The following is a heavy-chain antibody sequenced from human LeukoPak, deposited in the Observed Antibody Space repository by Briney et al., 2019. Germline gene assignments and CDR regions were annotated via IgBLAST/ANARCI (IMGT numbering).Heavy chain of an antibody. CDR1: GGTFSSYA. V-gene: IGHV1-69*04. J-gene: IGHJ6*02. Sequence: SSVTVSCKASGGTFSSYAISWVRQAPGQGLEWMGRIIPILGIANYAQKFQGRVTITADKSTSTAYMELSSLRSEDTAVYYCARADDYYYGMDVWGQGTTVTVSS. CDR2: IIPILGIA. CDR3: ARADDYYYGMDV.